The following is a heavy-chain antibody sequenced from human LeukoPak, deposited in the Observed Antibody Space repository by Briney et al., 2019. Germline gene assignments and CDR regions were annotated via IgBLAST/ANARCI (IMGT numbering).Heavy chain of an antibody. CDR2: IYYSGST. V-gene: IGHV4-31*03. Sequence: SQTLSLTCTVSGGSISSGGYSWSWIRPHPGKGLEWIGYIYYSGSTYYNPSLKSRVTISVDTSKNQFSLKLSSVTAADTAVYYCAGAATHDAFDIWGQGTMVTVSS. D-gene: IGHD2-15*01. CDR3: AGAATHDAFDI. J-gene: IGHJ3*02. CDR1: GGSISSGGYS.